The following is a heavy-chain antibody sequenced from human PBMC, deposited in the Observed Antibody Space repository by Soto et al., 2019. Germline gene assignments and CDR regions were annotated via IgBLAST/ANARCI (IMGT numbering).Heavy chain of an antibody. J-gene: IGHJ3*02. CDR1: GYTLTELS. Sequence: ASVKVSCKVSGYTLTELSMHWVRQAPGKGLEWMGGFDPEDGETIYAQKFQGRVTMTEDTSTDTAYMELSSLRSEDTAVYYCATDVLRFLEWSPDAFDIWGQGTTVTVSS. CDR2: FDPEDGET. CDR3: ATDVLRFLEWSPDAFDI. V-gene: IGHV1-24*01. D-gene: IGHD3-3*01.